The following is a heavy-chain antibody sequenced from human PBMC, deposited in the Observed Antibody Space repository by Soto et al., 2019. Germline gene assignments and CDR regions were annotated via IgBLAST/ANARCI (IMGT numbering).Heavy chain of an antibody. CDR2: INHSGST. Sequence: PSETLSLTCAVYGGSFSGYYWSWIRQPPGKGLEWIGEINHSGSTNYNPSLKSRVTISVDTSKNQFSLKLSSVTAADTAVYYCARAGPRNRPSYYYYYGMDVWGQGTTVTVSS. CDR3: ARAGPRNRPSYYYYYGMDV. D-gene: IGHD6-6*01. J-gene: IGHJ6*02. CDR1: GGSFSGYY. V-gene: IGHV4-34*01.